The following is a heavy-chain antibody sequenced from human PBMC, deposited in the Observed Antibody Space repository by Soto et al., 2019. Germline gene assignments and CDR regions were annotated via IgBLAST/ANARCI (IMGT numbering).Heavy chain of an antibody. V-gene: IGHV4-39*01. Sequence: PSETLSLTCTVSGGSISSSSYYWGWIRQPPGKGLEWIGSIYYSGSTYYNPSLKSRVTISVDTSKNQFSLKLSSVTAADTAVYYCARNSLWGGDLDYCGQGTLVTVSS. CDR3: ARNSLWGGDLDY. D-gene: IGHD4-17*01. CDR1: GGSISSSSYY. CDR2: IYYSGST. J-gene: IGHJ4*02.